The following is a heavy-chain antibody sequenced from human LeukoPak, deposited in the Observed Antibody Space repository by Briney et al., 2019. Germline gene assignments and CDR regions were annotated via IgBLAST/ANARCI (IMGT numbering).Heavy chain of an antibody. D-gene: IGHD7-27*01. V-gene: IGHV1-2*02. J-gene: IGHJ4*02. CDR3: ARGTVSWGLDY. Sequence: ASVKVSCKASGYTFTSYYMHWVRQAPGQGLEWMGWINPNSGGTNYAQIFQGRVTMTRDTSISTGYMELSRLRSDDTAVYYCARGTVSWGLDYWGQGTLVTVSS. CDR1: GYTFTSYY. CDR2: INPNSGGT.